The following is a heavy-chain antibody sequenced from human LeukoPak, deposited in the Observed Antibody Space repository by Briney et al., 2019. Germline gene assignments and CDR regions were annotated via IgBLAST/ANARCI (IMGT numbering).Heavy chain of an antibody. V-gene: IGHV1-69*05. Sequence: SVKVSCKASGGTFSSYAISWVRQAPGQGLEWMGGIIPIFGTANYAQKFQGRVTIPTDESTSTAYMELSSLRSEDTAVYYCARDWAIAARPSGLVYWGQGTLVTVSS. CDR1: GGTFSSYA. CDR3: ARDWAIAARPSGLVY. CDR2: IIPIFGTA. J-gene: IGHJ4*02. D-gene: IGHD6-6*01.